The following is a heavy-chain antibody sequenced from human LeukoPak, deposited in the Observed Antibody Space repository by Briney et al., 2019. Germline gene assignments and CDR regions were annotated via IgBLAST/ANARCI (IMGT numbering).Heavy chain of an antibody. D-gene: IGHD6-19*01. CDR2: INHSGST. J-gene: IGHJ4*02. CDR3: ARAHSSGWSLDY. V-gene: IGHV4-34*01. Sequence: SETLSLTCAVYGGSFSGYYWSWIRQPPGKGLEWIGEINHSGSTNYNPSLKSRVTISVDTSRNQFSLKLSSVTAADTAVYYCARAHSSGWSLDYWGQGTLVTVSS. CDR1: GGSFSGYY.